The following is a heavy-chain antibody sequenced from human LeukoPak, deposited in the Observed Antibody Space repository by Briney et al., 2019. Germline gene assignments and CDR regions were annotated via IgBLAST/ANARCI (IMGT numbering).Heavy chain of an antibody. CDR3: AKGGLGGSYRQSALDY. CDR1: GFTFSSYS. V-gene: IGHV3-21*01. CDR2: ITSGSAYI. J-gene: IGHJ4*02. Sequence: PGGSLRLSCAASGFTFSSYSMNWVRQAPGKGLEWVSSITSGSAYIHYADSVRGRFAISRDNAKNSLYLQMNSLRAEDTAVYYCAKGGLGGSYRQSALDYWGQGTLVTVSS. D-gene: IGHD1-26*01.